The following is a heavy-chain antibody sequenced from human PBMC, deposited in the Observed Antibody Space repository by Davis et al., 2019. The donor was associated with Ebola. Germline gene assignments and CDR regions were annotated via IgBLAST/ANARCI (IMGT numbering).Heavy chain of an antibody. Sequence: GASLKISCTCSGYSFTSYWIGWVHQMPGKGLEWMGIVYPGDSDTRYSPSFQGQVTISADKSISTAYLQWSSLKASDTAMYYCARHPRWDYGMDVWGQGTTVTVSS. J-gene: IGHJ6*02. V-gene: IGHV5-51*07. CDR3: ARHPRWDYGMDV. CDR1: GYSFTSYW. D-gene: IGHD1-26*01. CDR2: VYPGDSDT.